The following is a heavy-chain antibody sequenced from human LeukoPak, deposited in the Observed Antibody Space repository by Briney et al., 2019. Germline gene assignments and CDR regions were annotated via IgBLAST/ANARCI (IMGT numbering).Heavy chain of an antibody. D-gene: IGHD5-12*01. V-gene: IGHV3-74*01. J-gene: IGHJ3*02. CDR2: ISTDGYTT. CDR1: GLAFSAYK. CDR3: ARDDGGYDLWGLGDAFDI. Sequence: GGSMRLSCAASGLAFSAYKMHWVRQAPRKGLVWVSRISTDGYTTDYADFVQGRFTASRDNTKNTWSLEMNSLRAEDTAVYYCARDDGGYDLWGLGDAFDIWGHGTMVTVSS.